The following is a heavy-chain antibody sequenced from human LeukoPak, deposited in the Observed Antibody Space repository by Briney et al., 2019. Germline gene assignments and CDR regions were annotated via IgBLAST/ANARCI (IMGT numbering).Heavy chain of an antibody. CDR2: IYYSGST. CDR3: AALSGYSGYDWFSHFDY. J-gene: IGHJ4*02. V-gene: IGHV4-59*05. Sequence: SETLSLTCTVSGGSIISHYWSWIRQPPGKGLEWIGSIYYSGSTYYNPSLKSRVTISVDTSKNQFSLSLSSVTAADTAVYYCAALSGYSGYDWFSHFDYWGQGTLVTVSS. D-gene: IGHD5-12*01. CDR1: GGSIISHY.